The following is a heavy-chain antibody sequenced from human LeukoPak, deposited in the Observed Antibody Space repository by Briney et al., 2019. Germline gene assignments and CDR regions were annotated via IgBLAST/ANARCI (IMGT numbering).Heavy chain of an antibody. CDR1: GFTFTTFW. CDR2: INHDGSST. J-gene: IGHJ4*02. D-gene: IGHD3-22*01. CDR3: VRDWGYDSSGYWQKYFDT. Sequence: GGSLRLSCATSGFTFTTFWMHWVRQAPGKGLVWVSRINHDGSSTNYADSVKGRFTISRDNSKNTVYLQMNSLRAEDTAVYYCVRDWGYDSSGYWQKYFDTWGQGTLVTVSS. V-gene: IGHV3-74*01.